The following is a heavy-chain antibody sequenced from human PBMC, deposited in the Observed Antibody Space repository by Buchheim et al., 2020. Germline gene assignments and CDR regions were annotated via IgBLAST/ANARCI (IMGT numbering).Heavy chain of an antibody. J-gene: IGHJ4*02. CDR1: GFTFSSYG. CDR3: ASLLNYYDSSGYGDY. V-gene: IGHV3-33*01. D-gene: IGHD3-22*01. CDR2: IWYDGSNK. Sequence: VQLVESGGGVVQPGRSLRLSCAASGFTFSSYGMHWVRQAPGKGLEWVAVIWYDGSNKYYADSVKGRFTISRDNSKNTLYLQMNSLRAEDTAVYYCASLLNYYDSSGYGDYWGQGTL.